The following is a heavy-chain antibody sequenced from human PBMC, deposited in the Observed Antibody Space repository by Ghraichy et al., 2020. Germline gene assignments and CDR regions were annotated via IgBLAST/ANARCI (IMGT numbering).Heavy chain of an antibody. CDR3: ANGNSPYSSSSDY. D-gene: IGHD6-6*01. CDR1: GIKFSDYW. Sequence: GGSLRLSCVASGIKFSDYWMSWVRQAPGRGLEWVGNIRQDGSEKFYLDSVKGGFTISRDKAKNSLYLQLNSLTPEDTAVYYCANGNSPYSSSSDYWGQGTLVTVSS. J-gene: IGHJ4*02. V-gene: IGHV3-7*03. CDR2: IRQDGSEK.